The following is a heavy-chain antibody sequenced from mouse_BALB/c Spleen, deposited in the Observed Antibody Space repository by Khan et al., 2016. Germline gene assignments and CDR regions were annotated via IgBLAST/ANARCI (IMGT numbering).Heavy chain of an antibody. J-gene: IGHJ3*01. Sequence: QVTLKESGPGILQPSQTLRLTFSFSGFSLSTSGMGVSWIRQPSGKGLAWLAPIYWDDVKRYNPSLKSRLTISKDTSSNQVFLKITRVDTADTATYFCAADDSVAYWGQGSLVTVSA. D-gene: IGHD2-13*01. CDR1: GFSLSTSGMG. CDR3: AADDSVAY. V-gene: IGHV8-12*01. CDR2: IYWDDVK.